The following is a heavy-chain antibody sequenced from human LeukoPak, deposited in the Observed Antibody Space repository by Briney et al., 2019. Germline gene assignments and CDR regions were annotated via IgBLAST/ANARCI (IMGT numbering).Heavy chain of an antibody. D-gene: IGHD6-13*01. Sequence: SETLSLTCAVYGGSFSGYYWSWIRQPPGKGLEWIGEINHSGSTNYNPSLKSRVTISVDTSKNQFSLKLSSETAADTAVYYCARGGDSSSWYGLVDYWGQGTLVTVSS. J-gene: IGHJ4*02. CDR2: INHSGST. V-gene: IGHV4-34*01. CDR3: ARGGDSSSWYGLVDY. CDR1: GGSFSGYY.